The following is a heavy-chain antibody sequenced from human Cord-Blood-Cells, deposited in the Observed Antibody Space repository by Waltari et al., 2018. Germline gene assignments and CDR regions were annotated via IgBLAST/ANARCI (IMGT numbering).Heavy chain of an antibody. D-gene: IGHD3-22*01. CDR3: AREGGRNYYDSSGYYYYYGMDV. CDR2: INHSGST. Sequence: QVQLQQWGAGLLKPSETLSLTCAVYGGSFSGYYWSWIRQPPGKGLEWIGEINHSGSTNYHPSLKGRVTISVDTSKNQFSLKLSSVTAADTAVYYCAREGGRNYYDSSGYYYYYGMDVWGQGTTVTVSS. J-gene: IGHJ6*02. CDR1: GGSFSGYY. V-gene: IGHV4-34*01.